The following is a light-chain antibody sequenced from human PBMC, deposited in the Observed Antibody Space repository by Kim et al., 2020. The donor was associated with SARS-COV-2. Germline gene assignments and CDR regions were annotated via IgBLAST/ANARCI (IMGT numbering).Light chain of an antibody. CDR2: DVS. CDR1: SSDVGGYNY. CDR3: SSYTSSSTLYV. Sequence: SITISCTGTSSDVGGYNYVSWYQQPPGKAPKLMIYDVSNRPSGVSNRFSGSKSGNTASLTISGLQAEDEADYYCSSYTSSSTLYVFGTGTKVTVL. J-gene: IGLJ1*01. V-gene: IGLV2-14*03.